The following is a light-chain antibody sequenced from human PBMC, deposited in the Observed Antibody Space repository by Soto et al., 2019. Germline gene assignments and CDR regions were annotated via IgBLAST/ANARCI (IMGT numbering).Light chain of an antibody. CDR3: SSYTSSSTQSVV. CDR2: DVS. J-gene: IGLJ2*01. CDR1: SSDVGGYNY. Sequence: QYVLTQPASVSGSPGQSITISCTGTSSDVGGYNYVSWYQQHPGKAPKLMIYDVSNRPSGVSNRFSGSKSGNTASLTISGLQAEDEADYYCSSYTSSSTQSVVLGGGTKVTVL. V-gene: IGLV2-14*01.